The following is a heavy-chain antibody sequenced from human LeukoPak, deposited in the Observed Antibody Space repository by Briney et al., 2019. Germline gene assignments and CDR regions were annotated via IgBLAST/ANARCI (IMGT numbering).Heavy chain of an antibody. CDR3: AKSNYFDAFDM. CDR2: ISSSSSYI. Sequence: PGGSLRLSCAASGFIFSSYSMNWVRQAPGKGLEWVSSISSSSSYIDYVDSLEGRFTISRDNAQNSLYLQMNNLRAEDTAVYFCAKSNYFDAFDMWGQGTMVSVSS. V-gene: IGHV3-21*06. D-gene: IGHD3-10*01. J-gene: IGHJ3*02. CDR1: GFIFSSYS.